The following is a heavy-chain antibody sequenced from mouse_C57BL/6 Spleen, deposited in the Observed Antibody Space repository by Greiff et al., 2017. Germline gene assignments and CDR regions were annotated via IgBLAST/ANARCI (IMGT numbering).Heavy chain of an antibody. D-gene: IGHD1-1*01. CDR1: GYAFSSYW. V-gene: IGHV1-80*01. CDR2: IYPGDGDT. CDR3: ARGMLRSPFAY. Sequence: QVQLKESGAELVKPGDSVKISCKASGYAFSSYWMNWVKQRPGKGLEWIGQIYPGDGDTNYNGKFKGKATLTADKSSSTAYMQLSSLTSEDSAVYFCARGMLRSPFAYWGQGTLVTVSA. J-gene: IGHJ3*01.